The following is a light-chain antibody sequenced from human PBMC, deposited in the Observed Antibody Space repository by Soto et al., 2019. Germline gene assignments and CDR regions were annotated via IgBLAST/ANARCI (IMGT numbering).Light chain of an antibody. Sequence: QSALTQPPSASGSPGQSVTISCTGTSSNVGGYNYVPWYQQYPGRAPKLMIYEVTNRPSGVPDRFSGSKSGNTASLPVSGLQAEDEADYYCSSYAASNNFYFVFGGGTKLTVL. CDR2: EVT. CDR3: SSYAASNNFYFV. CDR1: SSNVGGYNY. J-gene: IGLJ3*02. V-gene: IGLV2-8*01.